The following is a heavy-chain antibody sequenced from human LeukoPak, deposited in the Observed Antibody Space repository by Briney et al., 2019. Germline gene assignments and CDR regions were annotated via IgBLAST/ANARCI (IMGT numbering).Heavy chain of an antibody. D-gene: IGHD6-6*01. Sequence: GGSLRLSCAVSGFTFSGFWMSWSRQAPGKGLEWVASINSDGSEGYYADVVKGRFTISRDNAKNSLYLQINSLRAEDTAVYYCARSSYSSSSGVWGQGTMVTVSS. CDR2: INSDGSEG. CDR3: ARSSYSSSSGV. J-gene: IGHJ3*01. CDR1: GFTFSGFW. V-gene: IGHV3-7*03.